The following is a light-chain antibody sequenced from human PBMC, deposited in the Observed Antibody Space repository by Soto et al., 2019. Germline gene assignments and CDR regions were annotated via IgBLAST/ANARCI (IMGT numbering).Light chain of an antibody. Sequence: QSALTQPRSVSGSPGQSVTISCTGTSSDVGAYNYVSWYQQHPDKVPKLLIFDVSSRPSGVPDRFSGSKSGNTASLTISGLQAEDEADYYCCSNAGSYSWVFGGGTKVTVL. CDR1: SSDVGAYNY. J-gene: IGLJ2*01. CDR2: DVS. V-gene: IGLV2-11*01. CDR3: CSNAGSYSWV.